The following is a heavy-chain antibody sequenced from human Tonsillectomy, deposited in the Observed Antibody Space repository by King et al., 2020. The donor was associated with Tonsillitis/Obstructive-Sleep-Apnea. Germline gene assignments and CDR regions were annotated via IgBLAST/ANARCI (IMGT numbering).Heavy chain of an antibody. CDR1: GYTLTELS. CDR2: FDPEDGET. V-gene: IGHV1-24*01. D-gene: IGHD3-22*01. CDR3: ATLSGPDSSGYPNYYGMDV. Sequence: QLVQSGAEVKKPGASVKASCKVSGYTLTELSMHWVRQAPGKGLEWMGGFDPEDGETIYAQKFQGRVTMTEDTSTDTAYMELSSLRSEDTAVYYCATLSGPDSSGYPNYYGMDVWGQGTTVTVSS. J-gene: IGHJ6*02.